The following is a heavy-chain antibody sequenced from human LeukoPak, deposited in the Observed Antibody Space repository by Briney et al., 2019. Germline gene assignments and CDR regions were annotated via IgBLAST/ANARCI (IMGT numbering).Heavy chain of an antibody. CDR3: AKGRQQWWTFDALDI. CDR1: GFTFSSYG. Sequence: PGRSLRLSCSASGFTFSSYGMHWVRKAPGKGLEWVAVIWYDGNEKHYVDSVKGRFTISRDNFKSTLYLQMNSLRAEDSAVYYCAKGRQQWWTFDALDIWGQGTMVTVSS. V-gene: IGHV3-33*06. J-gene: IGHJ3*02. CDR2: IWYDGNEK. D-gene: IGHD5-18*01.